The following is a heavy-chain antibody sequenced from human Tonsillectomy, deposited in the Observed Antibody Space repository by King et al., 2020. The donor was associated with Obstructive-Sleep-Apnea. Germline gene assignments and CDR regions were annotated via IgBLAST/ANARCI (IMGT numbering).Heavy chain of an antibody. CDR3: VADGRGTDDHYFEY. D-gene: IGHD3-10*02. J-gene: IGHJ4*02. CDR2: IRNKRYGGSA. CDR1: GFIFGDYG. Sequence: VQLVESGGGWVQPGRSLRLSCTASGFIFGDYGLSWFRQAPGKGLEWVSFIRNKRYGGSADYAASVKGRFSISREDSRSIAYLQMYSLKSEDTAMYYCVADGRGTDDHYFEYWGQGTLVTVSS. V-gene: IGHV3-49*03.